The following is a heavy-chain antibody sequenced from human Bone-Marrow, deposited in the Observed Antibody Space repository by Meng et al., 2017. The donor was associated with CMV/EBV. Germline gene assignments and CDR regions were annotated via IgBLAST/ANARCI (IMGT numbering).Heavy chain of an antibody. J-gene: IGHJ6*02. V-gene: IGHV1-18*01. Sequence: ASVKVSCKASGYTFTSYGISWVRQAPGQGLEWMGWISAYNGNTNYAQKLQGRVTMTTDTSTSTAYMELRSLRSDDTAVYYCARDCDTAMVYVWFYYYYGMDVWGPGTTVPVSS. CDR3: ARDCDTAMVYVWFYYYYGMDV. CDR1: GYTFTSYG. D-gene: IGHD5-18*01. CDR2: ISAYNGNT.